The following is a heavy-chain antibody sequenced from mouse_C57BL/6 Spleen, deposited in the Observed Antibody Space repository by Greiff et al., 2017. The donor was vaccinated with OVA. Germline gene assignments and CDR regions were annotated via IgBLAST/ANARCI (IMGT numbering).Heavy chain of an antibody. CDR2: IYWDDDK. J-gene: IGHJ4*01. V-gene: IGHV8-12*01. CDR3: ARRADYYGSSYGGAMDY. Sequence: QVTLKECGPGILQSSQTLSLTCSFSGFSLSTSGMGVSWIRQPSGKGLEWLAHIYWDDDKRYNPSLKSRLTISKDTSRNQVFLKITSVDTADTATYYCARRADYYGSSYGGAMDYWGQGTSVTVSS. CDR1: GFSLSTSGMG. D-gene: IGHD1-1*01.